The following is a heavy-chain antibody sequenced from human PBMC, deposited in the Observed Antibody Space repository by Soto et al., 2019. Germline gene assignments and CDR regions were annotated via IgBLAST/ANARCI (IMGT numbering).Heavy chain of an antibody. V-gene: IGHV1-18*01. CDR1: GYSFTNFG. CDR3: ASGKMVRGPRPQYYFYFGMDV. D-gene: IGHD3-10*01. Sequence: QVQLVQSGLEVKKPGASVKLSCKASGYSFTNFGFNWVRQAPGQGLEWMGWVSNYNGNRKYAEKFQGRVTMTTDTSANTAYMELGSLRSDDTALYYCASGKMVRGPRPQYYFYFGMDVWGQGTTLIVSS. CDR2: VSNYNGNR. J-gene: IGHJ6*02.